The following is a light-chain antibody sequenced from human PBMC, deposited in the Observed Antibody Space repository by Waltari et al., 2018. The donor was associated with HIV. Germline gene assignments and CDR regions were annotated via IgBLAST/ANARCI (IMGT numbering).Light chain of an antibody. J-gene: IGKJ2*01. Sequence: DVVVTQSPDSLAVSVGETATLHCRSSRSLVYSSDNKNFLEWYQQRPGQRPRLLIYWASIREFGVPDRITGSGSGTDFTLTISRLEAEDVAAYYCQQYFSVPYTFGQGTKVEIK. CDR3: QQYFSVPYT. V-gene: IGKV4-1*01. CDR1: RSLVYSSDNKNF. CDR2: WAS.